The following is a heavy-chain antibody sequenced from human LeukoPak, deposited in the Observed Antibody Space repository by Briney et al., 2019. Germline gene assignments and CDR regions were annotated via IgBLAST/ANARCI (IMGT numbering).Heavy chain of an antibody. CDR3: ARRGPAAMWGFDY. CDR1: GYTFTNYG. Sequence: ASVKVSCKASGYTFTNYGISWVRQAPGQGLEWMGWISAYNGNTNYAQKFQGRVTMTRDMSTSTVYMELSSLRSEDTAVYYCARRGPAAMWGFDYWGQGTLVTVSS. D-gene: IGHD2-2*01. J-gene: IGHJ4*02. CDR2: ISAYNGNT. V-gene: IGHV1-18*01.